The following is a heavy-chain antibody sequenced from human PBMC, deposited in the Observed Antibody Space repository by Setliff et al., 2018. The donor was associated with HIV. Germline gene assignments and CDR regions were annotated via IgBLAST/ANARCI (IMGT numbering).Heavy chain of an antibody. CDR3: ARDIGDVPERTVFDV. CDR2: ITSSGSTI. D-gene: IGHD2-21*01. CDR1: GLTLSNYE. Sequence: LRLSCAASGLTLSNYEINWVRQAPGKGLEWVAYITSSGSTIYYADSVQGRFTLSRDNAKNSLFLQMNSLRAEDTAVYYCARDIGDVPERTVFDVWGQGTMVTVSS. V-gene: IGHV3-48*03. J-gene: IGHJ3*01.